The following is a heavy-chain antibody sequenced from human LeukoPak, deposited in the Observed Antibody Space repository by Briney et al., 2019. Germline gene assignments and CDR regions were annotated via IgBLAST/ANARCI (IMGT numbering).Heavy chain of an antibody. CDR3: AREGPLYDFWSGCDY. D-gene: IGHD3-3*01. CDR2: ISYSGRT. Sequence: SETLSLTCTVSDGSISSNSYYWGWIRQPPGKGLEWIGSISYSGRTYYNPSLESRVTISVDAPKNQFSLKLSSVTAADTAVYYCAREGPLYDFWSGCDYWGQGTLVTVSS. V-gene: IGHV4-39*07. CDR1: DGSISSNSYY. J-gene: IGHJ4*02.